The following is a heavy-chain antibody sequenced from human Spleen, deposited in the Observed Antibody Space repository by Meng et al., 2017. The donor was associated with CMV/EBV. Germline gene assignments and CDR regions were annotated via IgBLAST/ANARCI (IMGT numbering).Heavy chain of an antibody. Sequence: GGSLRLSFAASGFTFRSSGMHWVRQAAGKGLEWVAVIWYDRSNKYYADSVKGRFTICRDNSKNTVYLQMNSLGADDTAVYYCAKATPDTHGGIDVWGQGNTVTVSS. V-gene: IGHV3-33*06. J-gene: IGHJ6*02. CDR1: GFTFRSSG. CDR3: AKATPDTHGGIDV. CDR2: IWYDRSNK.